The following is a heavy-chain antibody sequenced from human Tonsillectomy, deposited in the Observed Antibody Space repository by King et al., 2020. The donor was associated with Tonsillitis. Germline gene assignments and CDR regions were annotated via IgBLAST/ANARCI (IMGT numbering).Heavy chain of an antibody. V-gene: IGHV1-46*01. CDR3: ARVSGEVYSSSWYPFDY. CDR2: INPSGGST. J-gene: IGHJ4*02. Sequence: QLVQSGAEVKKPGASVKVSRKASGYTFTSYYMHWVRQAPGQGLEWMGIINPSGGSTSYAQKFQGRVTMTRDTSTSTVYMELSSLRSEDTAVYYCARVSGEVYSSSWYPFDYWGQGTLVTVSS. D-gene: IGHD6-13*01. CDR1: GYTFTSYY.